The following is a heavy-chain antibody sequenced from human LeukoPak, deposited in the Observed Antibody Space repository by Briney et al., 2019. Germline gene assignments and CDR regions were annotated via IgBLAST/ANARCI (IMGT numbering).Heavy chain of an antibody. CDR3: ARPKKLEGGEFDY. CDR1: GGTFSSYA. J-gene: IGHJ4*02. V-gene: IGHV1-69*13. D-gene: IGHD3-16*01. Sequence: SVKVSCKASGGTFSSYAISWVRQAPGQGLEWMGGIIPIFGTANYAQKFQGRVTITADESTSTAYMELSSLRSEDTAVYYCARPKKLEGGEFDYWGQGTLVTVSS. CDR2: IIPIFGTA.